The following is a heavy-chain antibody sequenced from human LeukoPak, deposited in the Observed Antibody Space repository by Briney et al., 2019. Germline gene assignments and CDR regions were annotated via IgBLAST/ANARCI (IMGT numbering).Heavy chain of an antibody. J-gene: IGHJ3*02. V-gene: IGHV1-69*05. D-gene: IGHD6-13*01. CDR2: IIPIFGTA. CDR3: ARDHTAGYSNLPDAFDI. CDR1: GGTFSSYA. Sequence: GASVKVSCKASGGTFSSYAISWVRQAPGQGLEWMGGIIPIFGTANHAQKLQGRVTMTTDTSTSTAYMELRSLRSDDTAVYYCARDHTAGYSNLPDAFDIWGQGTMVTVSS.